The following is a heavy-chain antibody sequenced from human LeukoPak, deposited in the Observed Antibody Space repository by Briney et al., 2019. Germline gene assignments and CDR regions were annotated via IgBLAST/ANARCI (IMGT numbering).Heavy chain of an antibody. D-gene: IGHD4-23*01. CDR1: GYNFTNFW. Sequence: HGESLKISCKGSGYNFTNFWIGWVRQMSGKGLEWMGIIYPGDSDTKYSPSFQGQVTISADKSISTAYLQWSSLKASDTAMYYCARQTTVVTPEGAFDIWGQGTMATVSS. CDR2: IYPGDSDT. CDR3: ARQTTVVTPEGAFDI. J-gene: IGHJ3*02. V-gene: IGHV5-51*01.